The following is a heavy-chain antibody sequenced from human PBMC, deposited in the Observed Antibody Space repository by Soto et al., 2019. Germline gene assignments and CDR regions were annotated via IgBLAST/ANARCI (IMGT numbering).Heavy chain of an antibody. D-gene: IGHD6-6*01. CDR1: GGSFSGYY. Sequence: PSETLSLTCAVHGGSFSGYYWSWIRQPPGKGLEWIGEINHSGSTNYNPSLKSRVTISVDTSKNQFSLKLSSVTAADTAVYYCARGAAARYKNKYYYYYMDVWGKGTTVTVSS. CDR3: ARGAAARYKNKYYYYYMDV. V-gene: IGHV4-34*01. J-gene: IGHJ6*03. CDR2: INHSGST.